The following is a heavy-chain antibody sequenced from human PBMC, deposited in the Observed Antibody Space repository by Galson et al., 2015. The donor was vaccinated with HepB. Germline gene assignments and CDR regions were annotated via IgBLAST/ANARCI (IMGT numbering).Heavy chain of an antibody. D-gene: IGHD3-16*02. CDR2: ISSSSSYI. CDR1: GFTFSSYS. V-gene: IGHV3-21*01. Sequence: SLRLSCAASGFTFSSYSMNWVRQAPGKGLEWVSSISSSSSYIYYADSVKGRFTISRDNAKNSLYLQMNSLRAEDTAVYYCARDIRVLYDYVWGSYQFDYWGQGTLVTVSS. CDR3: ARDIRVLYDYVWGSYQFDY. J-gene: IGHJ4*02.